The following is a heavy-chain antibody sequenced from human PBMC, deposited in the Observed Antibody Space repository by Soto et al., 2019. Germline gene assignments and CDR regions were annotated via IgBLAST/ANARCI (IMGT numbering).Heavy chain of an antibody. CDR2: IYYSDST. D-gene: IGHD3-16*01. CDR3: ARVSSRMINAFDI. CDR1: GYSISSSNW. Sequence: SETLSLTCAVSGYSISSSNWWGWIRQPPGKGLEWIGYIYYSDSTNYNPSLKSRVIISVDTSKNQFSLKLSSVTAADTAVYYCARVSSRMINAFDIWGQGTMITVSS. J-gene: IGHJ3*02. V-gene: IGHV4-28*03.